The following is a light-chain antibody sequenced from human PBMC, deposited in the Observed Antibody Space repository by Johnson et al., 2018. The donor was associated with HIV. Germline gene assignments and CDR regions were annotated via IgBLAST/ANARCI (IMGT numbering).Light chain of an antibody. CDR1: SSNIGNNY. J-gene: IGLJ1*01. CDR3: GTWDSSLSAYV. CDR2: DNN. Sequence: QPVLTQPPSVSAAPGQKVTISCSGSSSNIGNNYVSWYQQLPGTAPKLLIYDNNKRPSGIPDRFSGSKSGTSATLGLTGLQTGDEADYYCGTWDSSLSAYVFGTGTKVTVL. V-gene: IGLV1-51*01.